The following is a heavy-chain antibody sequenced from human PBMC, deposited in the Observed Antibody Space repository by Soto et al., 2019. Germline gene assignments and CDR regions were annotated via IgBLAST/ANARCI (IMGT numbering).Heavy chain of an antibody. CDR1: GGSISSGGYY. J-gene: IGHJ5*02. Sequence: QVQLQESGPGLVKPSQTLSLTCTVSGGSISSGGYYWSWVRRHPGKGLEWIGYIYNNGSTYYNPTLTSRVTISAYTSKNQLTLKFSAVTAADTAVYSCDRAPAPWGQGTLVTVSS. CDR2: IYNNGST. CDR3: DRAPAP. V-gene: IGHV4-31*03.